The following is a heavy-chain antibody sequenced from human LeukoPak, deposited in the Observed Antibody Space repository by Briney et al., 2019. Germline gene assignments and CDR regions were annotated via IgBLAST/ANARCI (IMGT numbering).Heavy chain of an antibody. CDR2: ISSSSSTI. CDR1: GFTFSSYN. D-gene: IGHD6-6*01. CDR3: ARDSSSYYFDY. V-gene: IGHV3-48*01. Sequence: GGSLRLSCAASGFTFSSYNMNWVRQAPGKGLEWVSYISSSSSTIYYSDSVKGRFTISRDDSINTLYLQMNSLRAEDTAVYYCARDSSSYYFDYWGQGTLVTVSS. J-gene: IGHJ4*02.